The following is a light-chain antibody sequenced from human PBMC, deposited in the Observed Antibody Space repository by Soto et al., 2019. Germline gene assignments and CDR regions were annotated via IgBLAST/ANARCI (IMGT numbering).Light chain of an antibody. V-gene: IGLV1-36*01. CDR2: YDD. Sequence: QSVLTQPPSVSGAPRQRVTISCSGGSSNIGNTAVNWYQQLPGKAPKLLIYYDDLLPSGVSDRFSGSKSGTSASLAISGLQSEDEADYFCAAWDDSLNGVVFGGGTKLTVL. CDR3: AAWDDSLNGVV. CDR1: SSNIGNTA. J-gene: IGLJ2*01.